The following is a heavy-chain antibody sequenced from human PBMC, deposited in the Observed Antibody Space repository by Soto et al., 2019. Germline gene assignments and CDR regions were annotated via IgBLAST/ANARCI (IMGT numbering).Heavy chain of an antibody. CDR2: ISSSSSTI. D-gene: IGHD3-16*01. J-gene: IGHJ3*02. Sequence: PGGSLRLSCAASGFTFSSYSMSWVRQAPGKGLEWVSYISSSSSTIYYADSVKGRFTISRDNAKNSLYLQMNSLRDEDTAVYYCARAPGGRWGDAFDIWGQGTMVTVSS. CDR3: ARAPGGRWGDAFDI. CDR1: GFTFSSYS. V-gene: IGHV3-48*02.